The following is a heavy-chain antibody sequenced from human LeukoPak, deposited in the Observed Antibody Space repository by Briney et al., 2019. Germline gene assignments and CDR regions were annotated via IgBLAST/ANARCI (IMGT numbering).Heavy chain of an antibody. J-gene: IGHJ4*02. CDR1: GFTFSSYA. D-gene: IGHD6-19*01. V-gene: IGHV3-23*01. CDR2: ISGSGIST. CDR3: AKRPRAVAEAYFDY. Sequence: GGSLRLSCAASGFTFSSYAMSWVRQAPGKGLEWVSAISGSGISTYYADSVKGRFTISRDSSKNTLYLQMNSLRAEDTAVYYCAKRPRAVAEAYFDYWGQGTLVTVSS.